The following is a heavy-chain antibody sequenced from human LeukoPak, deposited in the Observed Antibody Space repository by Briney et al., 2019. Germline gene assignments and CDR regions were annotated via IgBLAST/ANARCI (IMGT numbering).Heavy chain of an antibody. CDR3: SGHMTSADY. J-gene: IGHJ4*02. V-gene: IGHV3-15*01. CDR1: GLTFSDAW. CDR2: VKSKVHGGTT. D-gene: IGHD2-2*01. Sequence: GGSLRLSCAASGLTFSDAWMSWVRQAPGKGLEWVARVKSKVHGGTTDYAAPVNGRFTISRDDSENKLFLQMNGLKTEDTGVYYCSGHMTSADYWGQGTLVTVSS.